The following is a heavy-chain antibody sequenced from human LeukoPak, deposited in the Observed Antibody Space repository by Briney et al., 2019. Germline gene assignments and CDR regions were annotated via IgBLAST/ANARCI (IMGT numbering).Heavy chain of an antibody. CDR3: AKDRSIAVGGTWPDFDY. CDR1: GFTFSSYG. V-gene: IGHV3-30*18. Sequence: PGRSLRLSCAASGFTFSSYGMHWVRQAPGKGLDSVAVISYDGVYKYYADSVKGRFTISRDNSKNTLYLQMNCLRAEDTAVYYCAKDRSIAVGGTWPDFDYWGQGTLVTVSS. CDR2: ISYDGVYK. D-gene: IGHD6-19*01. J-gene: IGHJ4*02.